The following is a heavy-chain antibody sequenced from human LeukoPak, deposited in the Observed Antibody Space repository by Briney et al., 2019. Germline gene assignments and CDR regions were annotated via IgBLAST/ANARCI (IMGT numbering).Heavy chain of an antibody. CDR1: GFTFSSYG. J-gene: IGHJ4*02. D-gene: IGHD6-13*01. V-gene: IGHV3-30*02. CDR2: IRYDGSNK. CDR3: AKDEGQQLDVGHGHFDY. Sequence: GGSLRLSCAASGFTFSSYGMHWVRQAPGKGLEWVSFIRYDGSNKYYADSVKGRFTISRDNSKNTLYLQMNSLRAEDTAVYYCAKDEGQQLDVGHGHFDYWGQGTLVTVSS.